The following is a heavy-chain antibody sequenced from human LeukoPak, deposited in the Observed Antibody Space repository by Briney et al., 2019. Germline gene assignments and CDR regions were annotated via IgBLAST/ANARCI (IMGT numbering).Heavy chain of an antibody. J-gene: IGHJ4*02. V-gene: IGHV3-23*01. Sequence: GGSLRLSCAASGFTFNNYAMTWVRQAPGKGLEWVSGISSSGTSTYYADSVKGRFTISRDNSKNTLYLQMNSLRAEDTAVYYCARETVSGSLYYFDYWGQGTLVTVSS. CDR3: ARETVSGSLYYFDY. CDR2: ISSSGTST. D-gene: IGHD1-26*01. CDR1: GFTFNNYA.